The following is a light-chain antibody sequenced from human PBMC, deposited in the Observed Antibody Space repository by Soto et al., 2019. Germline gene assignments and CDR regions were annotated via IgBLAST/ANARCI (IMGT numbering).Light chain of an antibody. CDR3: QQYNNWPLT. CDR2: GVS. Sequence: EILLTQSPGTLSLSPGERATLSCRASQSVSSSYLAWYQQKPGQAPRLLIYGVSTRATGVPVRFSGSGSGTEFTLTISSLQSEDFAVYYCQQYNNWPLTFGGGTKVDIK. CDR1: QSVSSS. V-gene: IGKV3-15*01. J-gene: IGKJ4*01.